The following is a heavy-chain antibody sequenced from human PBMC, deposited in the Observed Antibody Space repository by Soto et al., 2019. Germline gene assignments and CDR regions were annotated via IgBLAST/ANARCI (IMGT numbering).Heavy chain of an antibody. Sequence: PSETLSLTCTVSGGSISSYYWSWIRQPPGKGLEWIGYIYYSGSTNYNPSLKSRVTISVDTSKNQFSLKLSSVTAADTAVYYCARRTEDYYYYMDVWGKGTTVTVS. J-gene: IGHJ6*03. V-gene: IGHV4-59*01. CDR3: ARRTEDYYYYMDV. CDR2: IYYSGST. CDR1: GGSISSYY.